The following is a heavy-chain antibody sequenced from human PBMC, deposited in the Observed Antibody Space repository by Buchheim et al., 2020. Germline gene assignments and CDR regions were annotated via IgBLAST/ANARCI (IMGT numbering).Heavy chain of an antibody. CDR3: AKGGAGSSSWFRGWFDP. D-gene: IGHD6-13*01. CDR2: ISGSGGST. V-gene: IGHV3-23*01. CDR1: GFTFSSYA. J-gene: IGHJ5*02. Sequence: EVQLLESGGGLVQPGGSLRLSCAASGFTFSSYAMSWVRQAPGKGLEWVSAISGSGGSTYYADSVKGRFTISSDNSKNTLYLQMNSLRAEDTAVYYCAKGGAGSSSWFRGWFDPWGQGTL.